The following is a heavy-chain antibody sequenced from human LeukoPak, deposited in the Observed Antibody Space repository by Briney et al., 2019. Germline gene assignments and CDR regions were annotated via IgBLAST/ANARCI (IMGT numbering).Heavy chain of an antibody. CDR2: IYYSGST. J-gene: IGHJ3*02. CDR3: ARDLGPYDAFDI. V-gene: IGHV4-59*01. D-gene: IGHD3-10*01. Sequence: SETLSLTCTVSGGSISDYYWTWIRHPPGKGLEWIGYIYYSGSTNYNPSFKSRLTISLDTSTNQFSLKLSSVTAADTAVYYCARDLGPYDAFDIWGRGTMVTVSS. CDR1: GGSISDYY.